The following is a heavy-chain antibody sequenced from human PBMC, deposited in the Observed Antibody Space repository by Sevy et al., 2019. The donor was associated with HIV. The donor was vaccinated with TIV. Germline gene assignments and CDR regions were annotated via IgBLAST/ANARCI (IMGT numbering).Heavy chain of an antibody. CDR1: GASISSYY. CDR2: IYTSGNT. D-gene: IGHD2-8*01. J-gene: IGHJ5*02. CDR3: AGVLRSGFDP. V-gene: IGHV4-4*07. Sequence: SETLSLTCTVSGASISSYYWNWIRQPAGKGLEWIGRIYTSGNTNYNPSLESRVTMSVDTSKNQFSLKLSSVTASDTAVYYCAGVLRSGFDPWGQGTLVTVSS.